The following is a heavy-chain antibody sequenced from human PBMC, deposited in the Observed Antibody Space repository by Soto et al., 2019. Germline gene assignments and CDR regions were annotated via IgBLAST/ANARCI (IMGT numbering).Heavy chain of an antibody. D-gene: IGHD1-26*01. J-gene: IGHJ5*02. Sequence: QVQLVQSGAEVKKPGSSVKVSCKASGGTFSSYAIGWVRQAPGQGLGWMGGIIPIFGTADYAQKFQGRVTITADESTSTAYMELRSLRSEDTAVYYCARERREISLGNWFDPWVQGTLVTVSS. CDR3: ARERREISLGNWFDP. CDR1: GGTFSSYA. CDR2: IIPIFGTA. V-gene: IGHV1-69*12.